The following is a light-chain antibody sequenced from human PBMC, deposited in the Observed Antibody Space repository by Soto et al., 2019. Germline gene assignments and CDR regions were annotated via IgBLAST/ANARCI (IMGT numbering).Light chain of an antibody. Sequence: DIQLTQSPSFLSASVGDRVTITCRSSQDIISHLAWYQQKPGKAPKLLIYAASTLQSGVPSGFGGSGSGTEFTLTITSLQPEDFATYYCQQVKTYPIPFGGGTKVEIK. CDR3: QQVKTYPIP. CDR1: QDIISH. V-gene: IGKV1-9*01. CDR2: AAS. J-gene: IGKJ4*02.